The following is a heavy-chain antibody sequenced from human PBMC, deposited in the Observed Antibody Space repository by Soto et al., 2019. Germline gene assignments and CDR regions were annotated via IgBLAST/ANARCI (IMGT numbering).Heavy chain of an antibody. CDR3: ARRGAMYDFWSGYSAFDP. CDR1: GGSFSGYY. Sequence: SETLSLTCAVYGGSFSGYYWIWIRQPPGKGLEWIGEINHSGSTNYNPSLKSRVTISVDTSKNQFSLKLSSVTAADTAVYYCARRGAMYDFWSGYSAFDPWGQGTLVTVSS. V-gene: IGHV4-34*01. J-gene: IGHJ5*02. CDR2: INHSGST. D-gene: IGHD3-3*01.